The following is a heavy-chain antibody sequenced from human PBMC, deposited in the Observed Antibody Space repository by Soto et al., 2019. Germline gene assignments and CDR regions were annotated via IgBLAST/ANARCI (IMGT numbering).Heavy chain of an antibody. CDR1: GFTFDDYA. V-gene: IGHV3-9*01. J-gene: IGHJ6*03. D-gene: IGHD2-15*01. Sequence: EVQLVESGGGLVQPGRSLRLSCAASGFTFDDYAMHWVRQAPGKGLEWVSGISWNSGSIGYADSVKGRFTISRDNAKNSLYLQMNSLRAEDTALYYCAKDSPDCSGGSCYKPDYYYYYMDVWGKGTTVTVSS. CDR2: ISWNSGSI. CDR3: AKDSPDCSGGSCYKPDYYYYYMDV.